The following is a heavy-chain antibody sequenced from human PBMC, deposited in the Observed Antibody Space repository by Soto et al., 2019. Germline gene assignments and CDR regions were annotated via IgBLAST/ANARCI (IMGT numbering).Heavy chain of an antibody. CDR2: MNPNTGNT. Sequence: QVQLVQSGAEVKKPGASVKVSCKASGYTFTSYDINWVRQATGQGLEWMGWMNPNTGNTGYAQNFQGRVTMTRNTSITTAYKELSSLRSEGTAVYYCAGERAVAGVDYWGQGTLVTVSS. V-gene: IGHV1-8*01. J-gene: IGHJ4*02. D-gene: IGHD6-19*01. CDR1: GYTFTSYD. CDR3: AGERAVAGVDY.